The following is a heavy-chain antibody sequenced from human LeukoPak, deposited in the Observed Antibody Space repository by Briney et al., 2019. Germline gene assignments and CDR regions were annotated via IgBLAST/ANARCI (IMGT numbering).Heavy chain of an antibody. CDR2: IYYSGST. D-gene: IGHD5-24*01. Sequence: PSETLSLTRTVSGGSISSYYWSWIRQPPGKGLEWIGYIYYSGSTNYNPSLKSRVTISVDTSKNQFSLKLSSVTAADTAVYYCARDLGDGYNRPFDYWGQGTLVTVSS. CDR3: ARDLGDGYNRPFDY. V-gene: IGHV4-59*01. J-gene: IGHJ4*02. CDR1: GGSISSYY.